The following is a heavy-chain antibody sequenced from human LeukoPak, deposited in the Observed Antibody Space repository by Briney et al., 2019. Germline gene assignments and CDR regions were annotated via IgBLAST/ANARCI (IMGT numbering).Heavy chain of an antibody. D-gene: IGHD3-10*01. CDR1: GFTFSRYW. J-gene: IGHJ4*02. Sequence: GESLRLSCAASGFTFSRYWMSWVRQAPGKGLEWVANIKQDGSDKYYVDSVKGRFTISRDNSKNTLYLQMNSLRIEDTAVYYCARVGGHWGQGTLVTVSS. CDR2: IKQDGSDK. V-gene: IGHV3-7*03. CDR3: ARVGGH.